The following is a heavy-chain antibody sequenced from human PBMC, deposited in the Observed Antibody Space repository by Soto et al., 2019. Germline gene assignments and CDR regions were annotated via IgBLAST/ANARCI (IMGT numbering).Heavy chain of an antibody. J-gene: IGHJ6*02. CDR2: IIPIFGTA. D-gene: IGHD4-17*01. CDR3: ARDEGYGDSTELGYYYGMDV. V-gene: IGHV1-69*13. CDR1: GGTFSSYA. Sequence: VASVKVSCKASGGTFSSYAISWVRQAPGQGLEWMGGIIPIFGTANYAQKFQGRVTITADESTSTAYMELSSLRSEDTAVYYCARDEGYGDSTELGYYYGMDVWGQGTTVTVSS.